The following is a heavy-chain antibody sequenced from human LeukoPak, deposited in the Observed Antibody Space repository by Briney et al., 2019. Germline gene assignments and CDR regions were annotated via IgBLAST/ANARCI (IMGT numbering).Heavy chain of an antibody. J-gene: IGHJ3*02. CDR1: GFTFSRYA. V-gene: IGHV3-23*01. CDR2: ISGSGGST. CDR3: ARDDSYGYLEFGAFDI. D-gene: IGHD5-18*01. Sequence: PGGSLRLSCAASGFTFSRYAMSWVRQAPGKGLEWVSAISGSGGSTYYADSVKGRFTISRDNSKNTLYLQMNSLRAEATAVYYCARDDSYGYLEFGAFDIWGQGTMVTVSS.